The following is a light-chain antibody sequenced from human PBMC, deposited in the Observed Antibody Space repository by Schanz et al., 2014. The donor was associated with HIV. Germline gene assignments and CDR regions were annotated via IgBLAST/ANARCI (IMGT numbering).Light chain of an antibody. CDR2: GVA. Sequence: QSALTQPASVSGSPGQSITISCTGSSSDVGTYNSVSWYHQHPGKAPKLIIYGVANRPSGVSHRFSGSKSGNTASLTISGLQAEDEADYYCTSYTGNKNLVFGGGTKLTVL. CDR1: SSDVGTYNS. CDR3: TSYTGNKNLV. J-gene: IGLJ2*01. V-gene: IGLV2-14*03.